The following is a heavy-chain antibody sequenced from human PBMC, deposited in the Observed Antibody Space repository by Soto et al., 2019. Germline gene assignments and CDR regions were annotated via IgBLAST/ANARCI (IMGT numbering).Heavy chain of an antibody. Sequence: QGQLQESCPGLVKPSETLSLTCTVSGGSISSYYWCWTRQPAGKGLEWLGRYYPTGKTNYNPSLQSRLTMSADPSRNQFSLNLTSVTAADRAVYYWARCGLDYGMEVWGQGTTVAVS. CDR3: ARCGLDYGMEV. CDR1: GGSISSYY. V-gene: IGHV4-4*07. CDR2: YYPTGKT. D-gene: IGHD3-16*01. J-gene: IGHJ6*02.